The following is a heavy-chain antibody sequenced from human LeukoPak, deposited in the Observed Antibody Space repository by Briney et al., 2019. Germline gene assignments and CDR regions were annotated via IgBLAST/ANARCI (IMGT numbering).Heavy chain of an antibody. CDR2: IYYSGST. V-gene: IGHV4-59*12. CDR1: GGSISSYY. J-gene: IGHJ6*02. D-gene: IGHD6-25*01. Sequence: SETLSLTCTVSGGSISSYYWSWIRQPPGKGLEWMGYIYYSGSTNYNPSLKSRVTISVDTSKNQFSLMLSSVTGADTAVYYCAADYRSQRLAYLPDNSYYGTAVWGQATT. CDR3: AADYRSQRLAYLPDNSYYGTAV.